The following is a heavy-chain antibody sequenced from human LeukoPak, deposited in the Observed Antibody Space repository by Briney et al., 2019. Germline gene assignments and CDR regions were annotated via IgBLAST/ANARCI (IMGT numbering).Heavy chain of an antibody. J-gene: IGHJ3*02. CDR3: AKAECDSGSYYEGDAFDI. V-gene: IGHV3-23*01. CDR1: GFTFSRYA. D-gene: IGHD1-26*01. Sequence: GRSLRLSCAASGFTFSRYAMNWVRQAPGKGLEWVSAISGSGGSTYYADSVKGRFTISTDNSKDTLYLQMNRLRAEDTAVSYWAKAECDSGSYYEGDAFDIWGQGTMVTVSS. CDR2: ISGSGGST.